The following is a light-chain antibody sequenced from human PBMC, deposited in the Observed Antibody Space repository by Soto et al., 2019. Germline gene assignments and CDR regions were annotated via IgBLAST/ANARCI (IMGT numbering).Light chain of an antibody. Sequence: QSVLTQPPSVSGAPGQRVTISCTGSGSNIGAGYDVHWYQQPPGTAPKLLIYGNSNRPSGVPDRFSGSKSGTSASLAITGLQAEDEADYYCQSYDSRLSGDVFGTGTKLTVL. CDR2: GNS. J-gene: IGLJ1*01. CDR1: GSNIGAGYD. V-gene: IGLV1-40*01. CDR3: QSYDSRLSGDV.